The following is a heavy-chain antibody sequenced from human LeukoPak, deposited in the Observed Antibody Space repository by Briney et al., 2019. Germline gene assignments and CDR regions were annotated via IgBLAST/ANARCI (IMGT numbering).Heavy chain of an antibody. CDR2: ISFDGSYK. CDR1: GFTFSTYA. D-gene: IGHD6-19*01. V-gene: IGHV3-30*04. Sequence: GGSLRLSCAASGFTFSTYAIHWVRQAPGKGLEWVAVISFDGSYKYYADSVKGRISISRDNSKNTLYLQMNSLRVEDTAVYYRARGGSSGWYGYYFDYWGQGTLVTVSS. CDR3: ARGGSSGWYGYYFDY. J-gene: IGHJ4*02.